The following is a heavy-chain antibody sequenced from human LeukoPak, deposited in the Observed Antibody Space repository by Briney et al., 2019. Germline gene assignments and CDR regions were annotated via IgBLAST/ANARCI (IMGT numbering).Heavy chain of an antibody. Sequence: SETLSLTCTVSGGSISSDYWSWIRQPPGKGLEWIGYIYYSGSTNYNPSLKSRVTISVDTSKNQFSLKLSSVTAADTAVYYCARMRKQLVRFDYWGQGTLVTVSS. V-gene: IGHV4-59*01. CDR3: ARMRKQLVRFDY. D-gene: IGHD6-6*01. J-gene: IGHJ4*02. CDR1: GGSISSDY. CDR2: IYYSGST.